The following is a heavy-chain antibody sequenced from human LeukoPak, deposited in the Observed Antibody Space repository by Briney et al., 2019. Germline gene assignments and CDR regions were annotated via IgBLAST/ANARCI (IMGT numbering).Heavy chain of an antibody. V-gene: IGHV3-11*03. J-gene: IGHJ4*02. CDR1: GFTFSDYY. D-gene: IGHD6-19*01. CDR2: ISSSSSYT. CDR3: ARLEQWLAH. Sequence: PGGSLRLSCAASGFTFSDYYMSWLRQAPGKGLEWVSYISSSSSYTNYADSVKGRFTISRDNAKNSLYLQMNSLRAEDTAVYYCARLEQWLAHWGQGTLVTVSS.